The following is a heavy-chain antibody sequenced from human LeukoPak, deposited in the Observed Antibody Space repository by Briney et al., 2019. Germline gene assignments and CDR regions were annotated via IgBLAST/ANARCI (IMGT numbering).Heavy chain of an antibody. CDR3: ARTGSVPTRGDY. Sequence: SVKVSCKASGGTFSSYAISWVRQAPGQGLEWMGGIIPIFGTTNYAQKFQGRVTITADESTSTAYMELSSLRSEDTAVYYCARTGSVPTRGDYWGQGTLVTVSS. CDR2: IIPIFGTT. V-gene: IGHV1-69*01. D-gene: IGHD5-24*01. CDR1: GGTFSSYA. J-gene: IGHJ4*02.